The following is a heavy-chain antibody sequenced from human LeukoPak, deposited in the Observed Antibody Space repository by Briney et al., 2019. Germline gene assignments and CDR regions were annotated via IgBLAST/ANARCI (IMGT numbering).Heavy chain of an antibody. CDR2: ISSSSSYI. CDR1: GFTFSTYA. J-gene: IGHJ4*02. V-gene: IGHV3-21*01. CDR3: ARESSSGRPQDWRHRLDY. Sequence: KSGGSLRLSCAASGFTFSTYAMSWVRQAPGKGLEWVSSISSSSSYIYYADSVKGRFTISRDNAKNSLYLQMNSLRAEDTAVYYCARESSSGRPQDWRHRLDYWGQGTLVTVSS. D-gene: IGHD3-10*01.